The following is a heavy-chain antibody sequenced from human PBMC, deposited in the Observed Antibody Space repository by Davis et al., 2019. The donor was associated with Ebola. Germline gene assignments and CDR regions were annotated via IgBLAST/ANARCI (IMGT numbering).Heavy chain of an antibody. CDR3: ARHGGLRDWFDP. Sequence: SQTRSPTWTLSAGSPSSSSYYWAWIRQHPGKGLGWSGRIYDSGSTYYNPSPKSRFTISEHTSKTQFPLKRSSVPAADTAVYYCARHGGLRDWFDPWGQGTLVTVSS. D-gene: IGHD3-10*01. V-gene: IGHV4-39*01. CDR1: AGSPSSSSYY. J-gene: IGHJ5*02. CDR2: IYDSGST.